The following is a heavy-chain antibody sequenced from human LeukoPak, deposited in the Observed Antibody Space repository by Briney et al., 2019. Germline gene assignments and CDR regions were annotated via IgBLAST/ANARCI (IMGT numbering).Heavy chain of an antibody. V-gene: IGHV3-74*01. J-gene: IGHJ4*02. CDR3: VRDLGGRSGH. D-gene: IGHD1-26*01. CDR1: GFTFGSNW. CDR2: INEDGSTT. Sequence: GGSLRLSCAASGFTFGSNWMHWVRQAPGKGLVWVSRINEDGSTTTYADSVKGRSTIFRDNAKNTLYLQMNSLRAEDTAVYYCVRDLGGRSGHWGQGTLVTVSS.